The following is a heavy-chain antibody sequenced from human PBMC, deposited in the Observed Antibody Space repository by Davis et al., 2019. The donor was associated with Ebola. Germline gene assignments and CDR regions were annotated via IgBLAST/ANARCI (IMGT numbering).Heavy chain of an antibody. CDR1: GYSFSNYW. V-gene: IGHV5-51*01. CDR2: IFPGDSDI. D-gene: IGHD3-22*01. CDR3: ARPSSGYEASFDY. J-gene: IGHJ4*02. Sequence: GESLKISCKGSGYSFSNYWIAWVRQIPGKGLEWMGIIFPGDSDIRYSSSFQGQVTISADESISSAYLQWSSLKASDTAMYYCARPSSGYEASFDYWGQGTLVTVSS.